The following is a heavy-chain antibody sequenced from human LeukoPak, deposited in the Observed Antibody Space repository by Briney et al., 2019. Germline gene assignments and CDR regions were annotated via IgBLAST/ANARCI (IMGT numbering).Heavy chain of an antibody. CDR1: GVFYCGYY. V-gene: IGHV4-34*01. CDR2: HKHSGST. Sequence: AEPLSLICAVWGVFYCGYYWSCTPAPPEKARECIGEHKHSGSTHQPPSLKSRVTISVDTSKTQFSLKLSCVTAADTAVYYCARESGSARSWSNWFDPWGQGTLVTVSS. J-gene: IGHJ5*02. CDR3: ARESGSARSWSNWFDP. D-gene: IGHD6-13*01.